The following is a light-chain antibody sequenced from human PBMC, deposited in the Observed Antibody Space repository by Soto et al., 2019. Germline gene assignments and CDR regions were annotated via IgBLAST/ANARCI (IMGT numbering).Light chain of an antibody. V-gene: IGKV1-5*03. CDR2: KAS. J-gene: IGKJ1*01. CDR1: QSISSW. CDR3: QQYNSYPT. Sequence: DIQMTQSPSTLSASVGDRVTITCRASQSISSWLAWYQQKPGKAPKLLIYKASSLESGVPSRFSGSGSGTEFTLTISILQPDDVATYYCQQYNSYPTFGQGTKVEIK.